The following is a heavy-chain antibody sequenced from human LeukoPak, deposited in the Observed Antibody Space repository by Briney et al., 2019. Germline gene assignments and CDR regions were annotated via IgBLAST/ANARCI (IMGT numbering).Heavy chain of an antibody. V-gene: IGHV3-21*01. J-gene: IGHJ4*02. CDR3: ARPLSLTSWSSPLNY. D-gene: IGHD2-2*01. Sequence: GGSLRLSCAASGFTFSSYSMNWVRQAPGKGLEWVSSISSSSSYIYYADSVKGRFTISRDNAKNSLYLQMNSLRAEDTAVYYCARPLSLTSWSSPLNYWGQGTLVTVSS. CDR2: ISSSSSYI. CDR1: GFTFSSYS.